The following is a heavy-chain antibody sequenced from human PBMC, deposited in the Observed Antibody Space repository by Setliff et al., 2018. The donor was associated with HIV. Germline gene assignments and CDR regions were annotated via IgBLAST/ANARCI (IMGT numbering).Heavy chain of an antibody. J-gene: IGHJ4*02. Sequence: LRLSCAASGFTFSSSWMTWVRQAPGRGLEYVAGMNRDGREKLYADSVKGRFSISRDNAKNSLYLQMSSLRTEDTAVYYCASELQGHSSSWPNYWGQGTLVTVSS. V-gene: IGHV3-7*05. CDR2: MNRDGREK. CDR1: GFTFSSSW. D-gene: IGHD6-13*01. CDR3: ASELQGHSSSWPNY.